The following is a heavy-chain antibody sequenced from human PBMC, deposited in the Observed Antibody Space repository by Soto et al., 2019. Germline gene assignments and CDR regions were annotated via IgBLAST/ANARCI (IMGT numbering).Heavy chain of an antibody. J-gene: IGHJ5*02. V-gene: IGHV6-1*01. D-gene: IGHD1-1*01. CDR2: TYYRSKWYN. CDR1: GDSVSSNSAS. Sequence: SQNLSLTCAISGDSVSSNSASCNWIRQSPSRGLEWLGRTYYRSKWYNDYAIAVKSRITINPDTSKNQFSLQLSSVIPEDTAVYYCARAHLGRDHYTLEHLDPWGQGPPVTVSS. CDR3: ARAHLGRDHYTLEHLDP.